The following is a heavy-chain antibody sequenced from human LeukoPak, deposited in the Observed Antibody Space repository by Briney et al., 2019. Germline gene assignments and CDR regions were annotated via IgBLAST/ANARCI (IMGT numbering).Heavy chain of an antibody. V-gene: IGHV1-8*01. CDR3: ARESSSSGADY. CDR1: GYTFTSYN. Sequence: GASVKVSCKASGYTFTSYNINWVRQATGQGLGWMGWMNPNSGNTGYAQKFQGRVTMTRNTSITTAYMELSSLRSEDTAVYYCARESSSSGADYWGQGTLVTVSS. J-gene: IGHJ4*02. CDR2: MNPNSGNT. D-gene: IGHD6-6*01.